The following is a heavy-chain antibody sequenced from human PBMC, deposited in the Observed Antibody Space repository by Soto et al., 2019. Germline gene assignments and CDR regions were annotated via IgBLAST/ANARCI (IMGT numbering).Heavy chain of an antibody. J-gene: IGHJ4*02. V-gene: IGHV1-69*02. D-gene: IGHD2-15*01. CDR2: IIPILGIA. Sequence: GASVQVSCKASGGTFSSYTISWVRQAPGQGLEWMGRIIPILGIANYAQKFQGRVTITADKSTSTAYMELSSLRSEDTAVYYCARAAGYCSGGSCYHFDYWGQGTLVTVSS. CDR1: GGTFSSYT. CDR3: ARAAGYCSGGSCYHFDY.